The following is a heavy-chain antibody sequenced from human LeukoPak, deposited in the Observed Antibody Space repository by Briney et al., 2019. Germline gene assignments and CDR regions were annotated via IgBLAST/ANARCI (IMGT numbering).Heavy chain of an antibody. CDR3: ARDHYDFWSGSTFDI. V-gene: IGHV4-31*03. J-gene: IGHJ3*02. Sequence: PSETLSLTCTVSGGSISSGGYYWSWIRQHPGKGLEWIGYIYYSGSTYYNPSLKSRVTISVDTSKNQFSLKLSSVTVADTAVYYCARDHYDFWSGSTFDIWGQGTMVTVSS. CDR2: IYYSGST. D-gene: IGHD3-3*01. CDR1: GGSISSGGYY.